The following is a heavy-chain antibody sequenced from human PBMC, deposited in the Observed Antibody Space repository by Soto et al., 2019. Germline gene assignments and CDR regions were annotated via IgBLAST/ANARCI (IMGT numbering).Heavy chain of an antibody. D-gene: IGHD6-19*01. CDR3: TPTYGSGWYIRGFIDY. V-gene: IGHV3-49*03. CDR2: IRSKAYGGTT. J-gene: IGHJ4*02. Sequence: EVQLVESGGGLVQPGRSLRLSCTASGFTFGDYAMSWFRQAPGKGLEWVGFIRSKAYGGTTEYAASVKGRFTISRDDSKSNAYLQMNSLKTEDTAVYYCTPTYGSGWYIRGFIDYWGQGTLLTVSS. CDR1: GFTFGDYA.